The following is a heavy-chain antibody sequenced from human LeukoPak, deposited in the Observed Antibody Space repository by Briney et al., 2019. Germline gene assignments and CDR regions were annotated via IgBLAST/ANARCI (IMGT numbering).Heavy chain of an antibody. J-gene: IGHJ6*02. CDR2: IKKDGSEE. CDR3: ATYTNWVAGDV. Sequence: GGSLRLSCVASGLSFSDYWMSWVRQAPGKGLEGVADIKKDGSEEEYADSEKGRFTISRDTAKISLYRQIVSLRAEDTAVYYCATYTNWVAGDVWGQGTTVSVSS. D-gene: IGHD7-27*01. V-gene: IGHV3-7*01. CDR1: GLSFSDYW.